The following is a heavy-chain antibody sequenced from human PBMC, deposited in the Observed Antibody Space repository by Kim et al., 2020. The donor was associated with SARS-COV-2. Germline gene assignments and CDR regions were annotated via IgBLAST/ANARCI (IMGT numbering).Heavy chain of an antibody. V-gene: IGHV1-69*13. D-gene: IGHD3-22*01. CDR2: IIPIFGTA. J-gene: IGHJ5*02. Sequence: SVKVSCKASGGTFSSYAISWVRQAPGQGLEWMGGIIPIFGTANYAQKFQGRVTITADESTSTAYMELSSLRSEDTAVYYCARDLYYYDSSGYYYVYDWFDPWGQGTLVTVSS. CDR1: GGTFSSYA. CDR3: ARDLYYYDSSGYYYVYDWFDP.